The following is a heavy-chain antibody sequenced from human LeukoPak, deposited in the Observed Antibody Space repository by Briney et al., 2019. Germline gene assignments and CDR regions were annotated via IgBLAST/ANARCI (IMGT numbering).Heavy chain of an antibody. CDR2: ISAYNGDT. D-gene: IGHD2-2*02. CDR1: GYPFTSYY. CDR3: ARDGLSYTNPNNWFDP. Sequence: GASVKVSCKASGYPFTSYYINWVRQAPGQGLEWMGCISAYNGDTNYAHNLQGRVTMTTDTSTDTAYMELRSLRSDDTAVYYCARDGLSYTNPNNWFDPWGQGTLVTVSS. V-gene: IGHV1-18*01. J-gene: IGHJ5*02.